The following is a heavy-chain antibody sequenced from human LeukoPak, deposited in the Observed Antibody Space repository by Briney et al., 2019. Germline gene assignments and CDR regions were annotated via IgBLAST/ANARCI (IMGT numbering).Heavy chain of an antibody. J-gene: IGHJ4*02. V-gene: IGHV3-30*18. CDR2: ISYDGSNK. CDR1: GSTFTCCG. Sequence: GTSLRLSCATSGSTFTCCGMHWVRQAPGKGLEWVAVISYDGSNKYYADSVKGRFTISRDNSKNTLYLQMNSLRAEDTAVYYCAKEELLYYYDSSGYLGYWGQGTLVTVSS. CDR3: AKEELLYYYDSSGYLGY. D-gene: IGHD3-22*01.